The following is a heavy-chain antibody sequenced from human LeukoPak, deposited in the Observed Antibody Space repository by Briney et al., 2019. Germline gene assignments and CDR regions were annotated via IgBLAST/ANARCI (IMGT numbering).Heavy chain of an antibody. CDR1: GGSFSGYY. CDR3: ARAQRNYYGSGSYRDWFDP. J-gene: IGHJ5*02. D-gene: IGHD3-10*01. V-gene: IGHV4-34*01. Sequence: AETLSLTCAVYGGSFSGYYWSWVRQPPGKGLEWVGEINHSGSTNYNPSLKSRVTISVDTSKNQFSLKLSSVTAADTAVYYCARAQRNYYGSGSYRDWFDPWGQGTLVTVSS. CDR2: INHSGST.